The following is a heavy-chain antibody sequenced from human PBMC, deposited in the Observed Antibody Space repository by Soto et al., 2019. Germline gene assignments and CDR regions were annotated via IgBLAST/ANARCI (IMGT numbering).Heavy chain of an antibody. Sequence: LSLTCTVSGGSISPYYWSWIRQPPGKGLEGIGYVYYSGNTNYNPSLESRVTISVDTSRNRFSLNLTSATAADTAVYYCARKGAAASYAHYYMDVWGRGTAVTVSS. V-gene: IGHV4-59*01. CDR2: VYYSGNT. J-gene: IGHJ6*03. D-gene: IGHD6-13*01. CDR1: GGSISPYY. CDR3: ARKGAAASYAHYYMDV.